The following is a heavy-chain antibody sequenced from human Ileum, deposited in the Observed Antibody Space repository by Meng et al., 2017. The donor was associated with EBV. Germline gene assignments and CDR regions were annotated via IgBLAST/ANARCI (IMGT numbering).Heavy chain of an antibody. Sequence: ESGPGPVEASGDPAPPWAVPGGFHKQRKLGSWVPQAPGKGAGLIGEIHHTESTNYNPSLKSRVTISVDKSKNQFSLKLSSVTAADTAVYYCARESYSDSSGYYSLDYWGQGSLVTVSS. V-gene: IGHV4-4*03. CDR2: IHHTEST. J-gene: IGHJ4*02. CDR3: ARESYSDSSGYYSLDY. D-gene: IGHD3-22*01. CDR1: GGFHKQRKL.